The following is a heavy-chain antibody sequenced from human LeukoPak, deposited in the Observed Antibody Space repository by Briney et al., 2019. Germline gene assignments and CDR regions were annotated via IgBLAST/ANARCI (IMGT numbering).Heavy chain of an antibody. D-gene: IGHD3-22*01. CDR1: GGSISSGDYY. Sequence: PSETQSLTCTVSGGSISSGDYYWSWIRQPPGKGLEWIGYIYYSGSTYYNPSLKSRVTISVDTSKNQFSLKLSSVTAADTAVYYCARGTDYYDSSGFDYWGQGTLVTVSS. V-gene: IGHV4-30-4*08. CDR3: ARGTDYYDSSGFDY. J-gene: IGHJ4*02. CDR2: IYYSGST.